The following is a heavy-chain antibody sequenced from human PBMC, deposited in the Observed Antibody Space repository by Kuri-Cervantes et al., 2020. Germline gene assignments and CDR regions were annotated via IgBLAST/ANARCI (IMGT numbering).Heavy chain of an antibody. D-gene: IGHD6-19*01. V-gene: IGHV4-31*03. Sequence: SETLSLTCTVSGGSITSGGYSWSWIRQHPGTGLEWIGYIYYSGSTYYNPSLKSRVTLSVDTSKNPFSLKLSSVTAADTAVYYCASSPIAGYSSGGDAFDIWGQGTMVTVSS. CDR3: ASSPIAGYSSGGDAFDI. CDR1: GGSITSGGYS. CDR2: IYYSGST. J-gene: IGHJ3*02.